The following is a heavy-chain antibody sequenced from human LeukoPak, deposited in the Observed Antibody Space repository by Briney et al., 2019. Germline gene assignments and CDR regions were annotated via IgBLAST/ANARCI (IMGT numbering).Heavy chain of an antibody. V-gene: IGHV3-23*01. J-gene: IGHJ4*02. CDR3: AKDQGYSYYYLDY. CDR2: INGNGAST. D-gene: IGHD5-18*01. Sequence: GGSLRLSCAASGFTFNTQAMSWVRQAPGKGLEWVSGINGNGASTYYSDSVKGRFTISRDNSKNTLYLQMSSLRAEDTAVYYCAKDQGYSYYYLDYWGQGTLVTVSS. CDR1: GFTFNTQA.